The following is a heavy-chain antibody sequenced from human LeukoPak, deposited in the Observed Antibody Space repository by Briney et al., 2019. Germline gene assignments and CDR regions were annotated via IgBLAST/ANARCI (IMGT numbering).Heavy chain of an antibody. CDR1: GLTFSSHW. V-gene: IGHV3-74*01. J-gene: IGHJ5*02. Sequence: GGSLRLSCAASGLTFSSHWMHWVRQAPGKGLVWVSRITNDGSSTTYADSVKGRFTISRDNAKNSLFLHMNSLRAEDTAVYYCVRDLTIVGVAQVHHWGQGTLVTVSS. D-gene: IGHD1-26*01. CDR2: ITNDGSST. CDR3: VRDLTIVGVAQVHH.